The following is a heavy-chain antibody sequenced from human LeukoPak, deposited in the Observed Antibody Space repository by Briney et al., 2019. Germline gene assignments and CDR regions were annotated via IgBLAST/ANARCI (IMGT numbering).Heavy chain of an antibody. D-gene: IGHD1-1*01. V-gene: IGHV3-7*01. CDR2: IDLHGSGK. J-gene: IGHJ4*02. CDR3: ARDPGAGNDY. Sequence: GGSLRLSCAASGFSISRYWMTWVRQAPGKGLEWVANIDLHGSGKFYVDSVKGRFTVSRDNPENTLYLQMNSLRAEDTAVYYCARDPGAGNDYWGQGNLVTVSS. CDR1: GFSISRYW.